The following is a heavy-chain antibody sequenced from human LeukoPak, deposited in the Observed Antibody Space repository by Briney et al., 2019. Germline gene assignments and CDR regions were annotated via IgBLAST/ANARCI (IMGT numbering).Heavy chain of an antibody. CDR3: ARGTAVAGT. CDR2: IYYSGST. J-gene: IGHJ5*02. Sequence: PSETLSLTCTVSGGSISSGGYYWSWIRQPPGKELEWIGYIYYSGSTNSNPSLKSRVTISVDTSKKQFSLRLSSVTAADTAVYYCARGTAVAGTWGQGTLVTVSS. V-gene: IGHV4-61*08. D-gene: IGHD6-19*01. CDR1: GGSISSGGYY.